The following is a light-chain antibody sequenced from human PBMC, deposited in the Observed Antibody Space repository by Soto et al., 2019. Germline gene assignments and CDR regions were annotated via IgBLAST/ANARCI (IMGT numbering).Light chain of an antibody. V-gene: IGKV1-9*01. J-gene: IGKJ5*01. Sequence: IRLSQSPSSLSASVGDRVTIPCRASQGISSYLAWYQQKPGKALKLLIYAASTLQSGVPLRFSGSGSGTDFTLTISSLQPEDFATYYCQQLNSYRTFSQGTRLEIK. CDR1: QGISSY. CDR2: AAS. CDR3: QQLNSYRT.